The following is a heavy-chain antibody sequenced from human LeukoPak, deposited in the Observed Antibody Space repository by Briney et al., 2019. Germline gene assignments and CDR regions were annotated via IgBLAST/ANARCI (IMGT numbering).Heavy chain of an antibody. CDR1: GFTFNTYS. J-gene: IGHJ5*02. CDR2: ISTSSTYI. Sequence: GSLRLSCAASGFTFNTYSMNWVRQAPGRGLEWVSSISTSSTYIYYADSVKGRFTISRDNAENSLYLQMNSLTAEDTAVYFCARGSLRGPVLAWFETWGQGTLVTVSS. V-gene: IGHV3-21*01. CDR3: ARGSLRGPVLAWFET. D-gene: IGHD2/OR15-2a*01.